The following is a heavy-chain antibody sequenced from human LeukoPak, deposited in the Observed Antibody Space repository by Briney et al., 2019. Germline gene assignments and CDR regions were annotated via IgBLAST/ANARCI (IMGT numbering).Heavy chain of an antibody. CDR2: TSGDGITT. CDR1: GFMFDDYA. V-gene: IGHV3-43*02. CDR3: ARDHVYGGADY. Sequence: GGSPRISCAASGFMFDDYAMHWVRQAPGKGLEWVSLTSGDGITTYFADSVKGRFTISRDNSKSSLFLQMNSLRTEDTALYYCARDHVYGGADYWGQGTLVTVSS. D-gene: IGHD5/OR15-5a*01. J-gene: IGHJ4*02.